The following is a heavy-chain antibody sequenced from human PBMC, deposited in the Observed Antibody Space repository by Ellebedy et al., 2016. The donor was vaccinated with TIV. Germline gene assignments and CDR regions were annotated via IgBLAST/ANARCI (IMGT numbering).Heavy chain of an antibody. V-gene: IGHV3-23*01. CDR3: AKGTPGVGSGAYFDY. D-gene: IGHD3-10*01. CDR1: GFTFSTYG. Sequence: GGSLRLSXAASGFTFSTYGMSWVRQAPGKGLEWVSVITGSSSDTYADSVRGRFTISRDNSKNTLYLQMNSLRVEDTATYHCAKGTPGVGSGAYFDYWGQGILVTVSS. CDR2: ITGSSSDT. J-gene: IGHJ4*02.